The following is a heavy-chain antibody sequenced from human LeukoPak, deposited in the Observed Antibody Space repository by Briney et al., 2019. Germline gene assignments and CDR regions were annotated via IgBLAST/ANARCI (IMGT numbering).Heavy chain of an antibody. CDR3: GGGGYLLDY. CDR2: INSDGSSI. V-gene: IGHV3-74*01. CDR1: GFIFGTDW. J-gene: IGHJ4*02. D-gene: IGHD1-26*01. Sequence: PGGALRRSCAASGFIFGTDWMNWVRQAAGRGLGWVSRINSDGSSISYADSVKGQFTISRDNAKNTLYLQMNSLRAEDTVVYYCGGGGYLLDYWGQGTLVTVSS.